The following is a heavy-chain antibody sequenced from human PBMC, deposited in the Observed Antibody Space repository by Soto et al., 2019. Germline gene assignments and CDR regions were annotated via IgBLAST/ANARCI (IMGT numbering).Heavy chain of an antibody. CDR2: ISGSGGST. CDR1: GFTFSSYA. V-gene: IGHV3-23*01. Sequence: GGSLRLSCAASGFTFSSYAMSWVRQAPGKGLEWVSAISGSGGSTYYADSVKGRFTISRDNSKNTLYLQMNSPRAEDTAVYYCAKVHRPFWSGYYTLDYWGQGTLVTVSS. CDR3: AKVHRPFWSGYYTLDY. D-gene: IGHD3-3*01. J-gene: IGHJ4*02.